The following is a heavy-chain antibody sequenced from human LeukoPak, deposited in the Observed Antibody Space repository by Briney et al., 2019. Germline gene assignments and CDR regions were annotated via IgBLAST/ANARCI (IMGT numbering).Heavy chain of an antibody. V-gene: IGHV4-59*01. D-gene: IGHD2-8*02. CDR2: MYSSGST. CDR3: AGYREYWDWHFDL. CDR1: GGSLSTYY. Sequence: SETLSLTCTVSGGSLSTYYWSWIRQPPGRGLGWIGYMYSSGSTNYNPSLKSRVTISIDTSKNQFSLKLTSVTAADTAVYYCAGYREYWDWHFDLWGRGAPVTVSP. J-gene: IGHJ2*01.